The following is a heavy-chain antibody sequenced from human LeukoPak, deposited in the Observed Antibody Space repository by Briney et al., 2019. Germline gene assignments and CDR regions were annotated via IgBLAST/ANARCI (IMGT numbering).Heavy chain of an antibody. J-gene: IGHJ5*02. Sequence: SETLSLTCTVSGASISDYYWSWIRQSAGKGLEWIGRIYAAETDFNPSLKNRLTMSIDTSKNQFSLKLRSVTAADTAVYYCARGRIAAAEKAFDPWGQGTLVTVSS. D-gene: IGHD6-13*01. CDR3: ARGRIAAAEKAFDP. CDR1: GASISDYY. V-gene: IGHV4-4*07. CDR2: IYAAET.